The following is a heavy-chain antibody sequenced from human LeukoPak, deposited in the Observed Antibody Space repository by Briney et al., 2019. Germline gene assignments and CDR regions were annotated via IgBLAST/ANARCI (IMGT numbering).Heavy chain of an antibody. D-gene: IGHD4-17*01. J-gene: IGHJ1*01. CDR1: GISVSENY. CDR3: ARGIYGDDPEYFQD. CDR2: IYSTGSI. Sequence: GGSLRLSCAVSGISVSENYMDWVRQAPGKGREWVSVIYSTGSISYADSVKGRFTISRDNSMNTLYLQMDSLRAEDTAVYYCARGIYGDDPEYFQDWGQGTQVTASS. V-gene: IGHV3-53*01.